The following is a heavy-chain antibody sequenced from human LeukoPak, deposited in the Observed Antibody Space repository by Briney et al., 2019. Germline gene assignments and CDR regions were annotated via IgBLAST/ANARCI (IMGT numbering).Heavy chain of an antibody. CDR2: MNPNSGNT. CDR3: ARGHSSGWY. Sequence: GASVTVSFKASGYTFTSYDINWVRQATGQGLEWMGWMNPNSGNTGYAQKFQGRVTTTRDTSISTAYMELSSLISDDTAVYYCARGHSSGWYWGQGTLVTVSS. J-gene: IGHJ4*02. CDR1: GYTFTSYD. V-gene: IGHV1-8*01. D-gene: IGHD6-19*01.